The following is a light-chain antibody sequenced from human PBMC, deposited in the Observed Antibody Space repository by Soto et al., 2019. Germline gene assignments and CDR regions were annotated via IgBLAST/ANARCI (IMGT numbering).Light chain of an antibody. CDR2: VAS. CDR1: QSVSSRF. V-gene: IGKV3-20*01. CDR3: QQYGSSPYT. J-gene: IGKJ2*01. Sequence: ELVLTQSPGTLSLSPGERATLSCRASQSVSSRFVAWYQQKPGQAPRLLMYVASSRATGIPDRFSGTGSGTDFTLTISRLEPEDFAVYYGQQYGSSPYTFGLGTKLEIK.